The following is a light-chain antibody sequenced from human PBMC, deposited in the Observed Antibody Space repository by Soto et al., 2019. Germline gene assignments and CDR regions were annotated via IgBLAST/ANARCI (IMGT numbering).Light chain of an antibody. J-gene: IGKJ1*01. CDR2: LGS. CDR1: QSLLHSNGYNY. V-gene: IGKV2-28*01. Sequence: DILMTQSPLSLPVTPGEPASISCMSSQSLLHSNGYNYLDWYLQKPGQSPQLLIYLGSNRASGVPDRFSGSGSGTDFTLKISRVEAEDVGVYYCMQALQTRTFGQGTKVDIK. CDR3: MQALQTRT.